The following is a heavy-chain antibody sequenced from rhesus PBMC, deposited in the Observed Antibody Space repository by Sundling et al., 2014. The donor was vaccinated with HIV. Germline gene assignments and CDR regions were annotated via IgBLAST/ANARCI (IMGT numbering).Heavy chain of an antibody. D-gene: IGHD3-28*01. CDR1: GGSISDSYR. CDR3: ARMSRSGYLDF. CDR2: IYGSSSST. V-gene: IGHV4S10*01. J-gene: IGHJ4*01. Sequence: QVQLQESGPGVVKPSETLSLICAVSGGSISDSYRWSWIRQTPGKGLEWIGYIYGSSSSTNYNPSLKSRVIISRETSQTQFSLKLRSVTAADTALYYCARMSRSGYLDFWGQGVLVTVSS.